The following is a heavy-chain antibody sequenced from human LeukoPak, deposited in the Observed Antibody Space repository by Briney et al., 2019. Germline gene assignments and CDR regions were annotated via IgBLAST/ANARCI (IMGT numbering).Heavy chain of an antibody. D-gene: IGHD4-23*01. CDR3: ARGLYYGGNSGNDY. Sequence: ASVKVSCKASGYTFTGYYMHWVRQAPGQGLEWMGWINPNSGGTNYAQKFQGRVTMTRDTSISTAYMELSRLRSDDTAVYYCARGLYYGGNSGNDYWGQGALVTVSS. CDR2: INPNSGGT. CDR1: GYTFTGYY. J-gene: IGHJ4*02. V-gene: IGHV1-2*02.